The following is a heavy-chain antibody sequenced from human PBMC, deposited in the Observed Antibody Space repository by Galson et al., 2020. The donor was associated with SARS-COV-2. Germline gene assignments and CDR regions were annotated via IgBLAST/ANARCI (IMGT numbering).Heavy chain of an antibody. Sequence: SVKVSCTASGYTFTGYYMHWVRQAPGQGLEWMGWINPNSGGTNYAQKFQGRVTMTRDTSISTAYMELSRLGSDDTAVYYCARDNVISGSYWSYYYYGMDVWGQGTTVTVSS. J-gene: IGHJ6*02. V-gene: IGHV1-2*02. D-gene: IGHD1-26*01. CDR1: GYTFTGYY. CDR2: INPNSGGT. CDR3: ARDNVISGSYWSYYYYGMDV.